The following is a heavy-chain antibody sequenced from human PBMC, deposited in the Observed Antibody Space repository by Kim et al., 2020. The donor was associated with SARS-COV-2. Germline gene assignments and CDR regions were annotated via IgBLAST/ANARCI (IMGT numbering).Heavy chain of an antibody. J-gene: IGHJ6*02. CDR3: ARDLFRFRASMDV. V-gene: IGHV4-31*03. D-gene: IGHD3-10*01. CDR1: GGSISSGGYY. CDR2: IYYSGST. Sequence: SETLSLTCTVSGGSISSGGYYWSWIRQHPGKGLEWIGYIYYSGSTYYNPSLKSRVTISVDTSKNQFSLKLSSVTAADTAVYYCARDLFRFRASMDVWGQGTTVTVSS.